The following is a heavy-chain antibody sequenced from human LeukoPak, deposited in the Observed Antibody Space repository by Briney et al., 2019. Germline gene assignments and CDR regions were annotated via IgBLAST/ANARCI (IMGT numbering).Heavy chain of an antibody. Sequence: GGSLRLSCAASGFTFSSYAMHWVRQAPGKGLEWVAVISYDGSNKYYADSVKGRFTISRDNSKNTLYLQMNSLRAEDTAVYYCARGPPGNSYGSSDYYYYMDVWGKGTTVTVSS. CDR1: GFTFSSYA. CDR2: ISYDGSNK. J-gene: IGHJ6*03. D-gene: IGHD5-18*01. V-gene: IGHV3-30*01. CDR3: ARGPPGNSYGSSDYYYYMDV.